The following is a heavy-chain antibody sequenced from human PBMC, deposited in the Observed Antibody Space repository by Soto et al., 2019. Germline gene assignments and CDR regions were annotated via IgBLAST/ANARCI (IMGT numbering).Heavy chain of an antibody. CDR2: ISSSSRTI. D-gene: IGHD1-7*01. CDR1: GFDLSDYY. J-gene: IGHJ4*02. CDR3: AREGIGGTVSGGYLDY. V-gene: IGHV3-11*04. Sequence: GGSLRLSCAASGFDLSDYYMSWIRQAPGKGLEWVSYISSSSRTIFYADSVKGRFTISRDNSKNTLYLQMNTLGAEDTAVYYCAREGIGGTVSGGYLDYWGRGTVVPVSS.